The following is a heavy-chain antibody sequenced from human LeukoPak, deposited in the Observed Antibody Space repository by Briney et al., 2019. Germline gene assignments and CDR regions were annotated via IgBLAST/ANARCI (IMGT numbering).Heavy chain of an antibody. CDR2: ISYDGTNE. V-gene: IGHV3-30*04. D-gene: IGHD5-12*01. CDR1: GFTFSRYA. Sequence: GGSLRLSCEASGFTFSRYAIHWVRQAPGKGLEWVAVISYDGTNEYFADSVKGRFTISRSNSKTTVYLQMNSLRTEDTALYYCARDASSDYDLGRYYFDHWGQGTLVTVSS. J-gene: IGHJ4*02. CDR3: ARDASSDYDLGRYYFDH.